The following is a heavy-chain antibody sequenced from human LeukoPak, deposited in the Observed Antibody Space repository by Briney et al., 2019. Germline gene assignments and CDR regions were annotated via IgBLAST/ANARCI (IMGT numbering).Heavy chain of an antibody. CDR3: ARDLLLWFGESFDP. D-gene: IGHD3-10*01. CDR2: INPNSGGT. V-gene: IGHV1-2*02. Sequence: ASVKVSCKASGYTFTGYYMHWVRQAPGQGLEWMGWINPNSGGTNYAQKFQGRVTMTRDTSISTAYMELSRLRSDDTAVYYCARDLLLWFGESFDPWGQGTLVTVSS. J-gene: IGHJ5*02. CDR1: GYTFTGYY.